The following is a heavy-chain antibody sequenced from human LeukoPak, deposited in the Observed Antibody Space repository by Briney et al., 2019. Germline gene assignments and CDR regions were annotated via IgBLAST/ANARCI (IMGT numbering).Heavy chain of an antibody. CDR2: INPNSGDT. D-gene: IGHD6-6*01. CDR1: GYTFTGYH. CDR3: ARGSIAARSCIDY. Sequence: ASVKVSCKASGYTFTGYHMHWVRQAPGQGLEWMGRINPNSGDTNYAQEFLGRVTMTRDTSISTAYMELSRLRSDHTAVYYCARGSIAARSCIDYWGRGTLVTVPS. V-gene: IGHV1-2*06. J-gene: IGHJ4*02.